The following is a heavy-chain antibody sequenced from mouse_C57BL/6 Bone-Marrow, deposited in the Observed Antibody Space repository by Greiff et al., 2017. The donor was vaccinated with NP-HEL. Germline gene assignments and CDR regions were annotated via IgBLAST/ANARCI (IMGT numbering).Heavy chain of an antibody. J-gene: IGHJ1*03. Sequence: VQLQQSGPELVKPGASVKISCKASGYSFTDYNMNWVKQSNGKSLEWIGVINPNYGTTSYNQKFKGKATLTVDQSSSTAYMQLNSLTSEDSAVQDCARYGYGGARYCDVWGTGSAVTVSS. CDR1: GYSFTDYN. D-gene: IGHD2-2*01. CDR3: ARYGYGGARYCDV. V-gene: IGHV1-39*01. CDR2: INPNYGTT.